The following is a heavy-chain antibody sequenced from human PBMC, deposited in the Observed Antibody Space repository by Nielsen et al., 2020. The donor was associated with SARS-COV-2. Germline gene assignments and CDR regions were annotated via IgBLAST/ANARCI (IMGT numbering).Heavy chain of an antibody. CDR3: SGAGYCSSTSCQNSYYYYGMDV. CDR2: ISYDGSNK. D-gene: IGHD2-2*01. Sequence: VCQAPGKGLEWVAVISYDGSNKYYADSVKGRFTISRDNSKNTLYLQMNSLRAEDTAVYYCSGAGYCSSTSCQNSYYYYGMDVWGQGTMVTVSS. V-gene: IGHV3-30-3*01. J-gene: IGHJ6*02.